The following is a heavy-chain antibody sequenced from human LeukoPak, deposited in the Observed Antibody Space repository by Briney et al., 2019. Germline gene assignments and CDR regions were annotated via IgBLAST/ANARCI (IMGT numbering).Heavy chain of an antibody. D-gene: IGHD1-1*01. J-gene: IGHJ4*02. CDR1: GGSISTTGYY. V-gene: IGHV4-39*07. CDR3: ARGRTSDY. CDR2: INHSGST. Sequence: SETLSLTCTVSGGSISTTGYYWAWIRQPPGKGLEWIGEINHSGSTNYNPSLKSRVTISVDTSKNQFSLKLSSVTAADTAVYYCARGRTSDYWGQGTLVTVSS.